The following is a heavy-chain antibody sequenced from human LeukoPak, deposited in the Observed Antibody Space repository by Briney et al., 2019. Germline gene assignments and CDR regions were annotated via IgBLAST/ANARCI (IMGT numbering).Heavy chain of an antibody. V-gene: IGHV1-69*13. CDR2: IIPIFGTA. D-gene: IGHD3-22*01. CDR1: GGTFSSYA. CDR3: VVTDSSGPQHPQGGEGY. J-gene: IGHJ4*02. Sequence: SVKVSCKASGGTFSSYAISWVRQAPGQGLEWMGGIIPIFGTANYAQKFQGRVTITANESTSTAYMELSSLRSEDTAVYYCVVTDSSGPQHPQGGEGYWGQGTLVTVSS.